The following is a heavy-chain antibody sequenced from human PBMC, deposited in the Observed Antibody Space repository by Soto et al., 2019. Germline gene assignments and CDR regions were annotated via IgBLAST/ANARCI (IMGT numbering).Heavy chain of an antibody. CDR3: ARVFCSGGGCYSIDY. J-gene: IGHJ4*02. Sequence: QVQLVQSGAEVKKPGASVKVSCKASGYTFTTYYMHWVRQAPGQGLEWMGIINPSGGSTNYAQKCRGRVTMTRDTSTSTVYMELSSPRSEDTAVYYCARVFCSGGGCYSIDYWGQGTLVTVSS. CDR1: GYTFTTYY. V-gene: IGHV1-46*03. CDR2: INPSGGST. D-gene: IGHD2-15*01.